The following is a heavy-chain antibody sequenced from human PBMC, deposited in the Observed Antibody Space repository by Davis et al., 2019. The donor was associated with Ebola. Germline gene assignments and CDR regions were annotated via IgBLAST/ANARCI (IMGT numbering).Heavy chain of an antibody. CDR1: GGTFSSYA. Sequence: SVKVSCKASGGTFSSYAISWVRQAPGQGLEWMGGIIPIFGTANYAQKFQGRVTITADESTSTAYMELSSLRSEDTAVYYCARSCTGGVCHASLYYYGMDVWGQGTTVTVSS. CDR3: ARSCTGGVCHASLYYYGMDV. D-gene: IGHD2-8*02. CDR2: IIPIFGTA. V-gene: IGHV1-69*13. J-gene: IGHJ6*02.